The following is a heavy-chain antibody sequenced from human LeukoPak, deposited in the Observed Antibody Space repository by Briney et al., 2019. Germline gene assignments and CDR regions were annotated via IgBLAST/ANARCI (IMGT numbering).Heavy chain of an antibody. J-gene: IGHJ5*02. CDR2: ISGSGGST. D-gene: IGHD4-17*01. CDR3: AKVFPSYGDYVASWFDP. Sequence: GGSLRLSCAASGFTFSSYAMSWVRQAPGKGLEWVPAISGSGGSTYYADSVKGRFTISRDNSKNTLYLQMNSLRAEDTAVYYCAKVFPSYGDYVASWFDPWGQGTLVTVSS. CDR1: GFTFSSYA. V-gene: IGHV3-23*01.